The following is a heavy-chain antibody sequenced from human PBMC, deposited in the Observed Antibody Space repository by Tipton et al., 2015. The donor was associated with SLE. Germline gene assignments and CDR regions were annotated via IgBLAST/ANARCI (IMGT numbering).Heavy chain of an antibody. CDR2: IYYSGRT. D-gene: IGHD6-6*01. V-gene: IGHV4-59*11. Sequence: TLSLTCTVSGGSISSHYWSWIRQPPGKGLEWIGYIYYSGRTNYNPSLKSRVTISVDTSKNQISLKLSSVTAADTAVYCCATHSSSSSLYFDYWGQGTLVTVSS. CDR3: ATHSSSSSLYFDY. CDR1: GGSISSHY. J-gene: IGHJ4*02.